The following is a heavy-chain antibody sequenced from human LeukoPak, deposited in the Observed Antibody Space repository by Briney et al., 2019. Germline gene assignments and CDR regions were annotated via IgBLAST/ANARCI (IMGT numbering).Heavy chain of an antibody. CDR1: GGSFSGYY. CDR3: ARGRPGIYDFSSGPRFDP. Sequence: SETLCLTCAVYGGSFSGYYWSWIRQPPGKGLEWIGEINHSGSTNYNPSLKSRVTISVDTSKNQFSLKLSSVTAADTAVYYCARGRPGIYDFSSGPRFDPWGQGTLVTVSS. CDR2: INHSGST. D-gene: IGHD3-3*01. V-gene: IGHV4-34*01. J-gene: IGHJ5*02.